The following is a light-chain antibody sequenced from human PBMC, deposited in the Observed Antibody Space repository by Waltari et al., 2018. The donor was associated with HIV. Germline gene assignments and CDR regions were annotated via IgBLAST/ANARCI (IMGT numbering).Light chain of an antibody. V-gene: IGLV2-14*03. Sequence: QSALTQPASVSGSPGQSITISCPGTSSAVGGYNYVSRYQQHPGKAPKLMIYDVSNRPSGVSNRFSGSKSGNTASLTISGLQAEDEADYYCSSYTSSSTLRVFGTGTKVTVL. J-gene: IGLJ1*01. CDR3: SSYTSSSTLRV. CDR1: SSAVGGYNY. CDR2: DVS.